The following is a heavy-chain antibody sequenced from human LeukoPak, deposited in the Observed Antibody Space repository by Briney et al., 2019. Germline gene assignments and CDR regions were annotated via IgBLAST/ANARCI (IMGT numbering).Heavy chain of an antibody. J-gene: IGHJ3*02. CDR3: ARGLLSYSISWSYAFDI. D-gene: IGHD6-13*01. Sequence: ASVKVSCKASGYTFTSYDINWVRQGPGQGLEWMGWMNPNSGNTGYAQKFQGRVTITRNTSISTAYMELSSLRSEDTAVYYCARGLLSYSISWSYAFDIWGQGTMVTVSS. V-gene: IGHV1-8*03. CDR1: GYTFTSYD. CDR2: MNPNSGNT.